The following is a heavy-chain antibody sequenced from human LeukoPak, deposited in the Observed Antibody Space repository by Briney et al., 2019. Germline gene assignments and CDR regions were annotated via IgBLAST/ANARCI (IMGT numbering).Heavy chain of an antibody. J-gene: IGHJ3*02. V-gene: IGHV4-61*01. Sequence: SETLSLTCTVSGGSLTSGNYYWSWIRQPPGKGLEWIEYIYYSGSTNYNPSLKSRVTMSLDTSKNQFSLKLSSVTAADTALYYCARENRATAGLDAFAIWGQGTMVIVSS. D-gene: IGHD6-13*01. CDR3: ARENRATAGLDAFAI. CDR2: IYYSGST. CDR1: GGSLTSGNYY.